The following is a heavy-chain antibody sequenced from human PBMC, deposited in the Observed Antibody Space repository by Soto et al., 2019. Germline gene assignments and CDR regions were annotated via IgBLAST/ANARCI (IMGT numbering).Heavy chain of an antibody. CDR1: GFTFSAYA. V-gene: IGHV3-30-3*01. CDR2: ISHNGNNQ. D-gene: IGHD3-16*01. J-gene: IGHJ4*02. CDR3: ARGPGEYICGSYVDY. Sequence: QVQLVESGGGVVQPGRSLRLSCAASGFTFSAYALYWVRQAPGKGLEWVAVISHNGNNQYYADSVKGRITISRDNSKNTLYVQMNSLTADDTAVYYCARGPGEYICGSYVDYWGQGTLVTVSS.